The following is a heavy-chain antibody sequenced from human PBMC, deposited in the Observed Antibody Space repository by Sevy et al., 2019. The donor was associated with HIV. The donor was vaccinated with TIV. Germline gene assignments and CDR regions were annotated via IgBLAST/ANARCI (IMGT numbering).Heavy chain of an antibody. J-gene: IGHJ6*02. CDR1: GFTFSDSW. V-gene: IGHV3-7*01. Sequence: GGSLRLSCAASGFTFSDSWMTWVRQAPGKGLEWVANIKEDGNEQYYVDSVKGQFTLSRDNAKMSLYLEISSLRVEDTAIYYCARGRRNWGLGGLDVWGQGTTVTVSS. CDR2: IKEDGNEQ. D-gene: IGHD3-16*01. CDR3: ARGRRNWGLGGLDV.